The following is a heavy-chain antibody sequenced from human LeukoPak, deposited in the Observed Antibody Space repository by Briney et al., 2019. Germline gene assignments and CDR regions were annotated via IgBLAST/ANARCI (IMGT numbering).Heavy chain of an antibody. CDR3: AVNYDLDY. CDR2: ISSSGRTI. J-gene: IGHJ4*02. Sequence: GGSLRLSCAASGFTFSDSDMSWVRQAPGKGLEWVSYISSSGRTIYYADSVQGRFTISRDNAKNSLYLQMNSLRAEDTAVYYCAVNYDLDYWGQGTLVTVSS. CDR1: GFTFSDSD. D-gene: IGHD4-11*01. V-gene: IGHV3-11*04.